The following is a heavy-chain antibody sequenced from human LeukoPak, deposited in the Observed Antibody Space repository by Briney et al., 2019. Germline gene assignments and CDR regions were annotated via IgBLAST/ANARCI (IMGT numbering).Heavy chain of an antibody. CDR1: GFTFSNYW. Sequence: GGSLRLSCVASGFTFSNYWMGWVRQAPGKGLEWVANIKQDGGEKQYVDSVKGRFTISRDNARNSLYLQMNTLTAGDTAVYYCARDLFDFWGQGTLSPSPQ. V-gene: IGHV3-7*01. CDR3: ARDLFDF. J-gene: IGHJ5*01. CDR2: IKQDGGEK.